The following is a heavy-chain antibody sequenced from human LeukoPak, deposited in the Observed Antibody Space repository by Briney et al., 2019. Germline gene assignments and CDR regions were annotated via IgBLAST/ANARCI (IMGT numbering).Heavy chain of an antibody. J-gene: IGHJ4*02. D-gene: IGHD3-22*01. CDR1: GFTVNSNY. V-gene: IGHV3-66*01. Sequence: QSGGSLRLSCAASGFTVNSNYMNWVRQAPGKGLEWVSVIYSGGETYYADSVKGRFTISRDISKNKLYLQMRSLRAEDTAVYYCTRDRGSYYYDTGYWGQGTLVTVSS. CDR2: IYSGGET. CDR3: TRDRGSYYYDTGY.